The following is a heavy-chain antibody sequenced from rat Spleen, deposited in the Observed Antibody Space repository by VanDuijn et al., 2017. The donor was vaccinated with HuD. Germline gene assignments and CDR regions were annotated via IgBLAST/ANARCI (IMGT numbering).Heavy chain of an antibody. CDR1: GFTFSDYD. Sequence: EVQLVESGGGLVQPGRSLKLSCAASGFTFSDYDMAWVRQAPGKGLEWVASITNIGGSTYYPDSVKGRFTISRDNAKSTLDLQMNSLRSEDTAIYYCTRRHVVPYVMDAWGQGASVTVSS. V-gene: IGHV5-31*01. CDR2: ITNIGGST. D-gene: IGHD1-1*01. CDR3: TRRHVVPYVMDA. J-gene: IGHJ4*01.